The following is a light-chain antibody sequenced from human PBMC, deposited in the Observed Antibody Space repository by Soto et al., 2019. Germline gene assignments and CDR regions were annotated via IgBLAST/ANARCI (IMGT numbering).Light chain of an antibody. CDR1: SSNVGGYNY. J-gene: IGLJ1*01. CDR2: EVS. Sequence: QSVLTQPASVYGSPGQSITISCTGTSSNVGGYNYVSWYQQHPGKAPKLMIYEVSNRPSGVSNRFSGSKSGNTASLTICGLHAEDEADYYCSSYASSSADVFGTGTKVTVL. CDR3: SSYASSSADV. V-gene: IGLV2-14*01.